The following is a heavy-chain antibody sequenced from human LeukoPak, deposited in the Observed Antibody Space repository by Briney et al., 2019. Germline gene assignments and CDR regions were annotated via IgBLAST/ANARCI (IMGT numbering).Heavy chain of an antibody. Sequence: GGSLRLSCEASGFGVSSNAMAWVRQAPGKGLEWVSGLGSDGRTHYADSVKGRFTISRDHSKNTVYLQMNSLRDEDTVLYYCAKDILGWSFDTWGQGTLVTVSS. CDR2: LGSDGRT. D-gene: IGHD4-23*01. CDR3: AKDILGWSFDT. V-gene: IGHV3-23*01. J-gene: IGHJ4*02. CDR1: GFGVSSNA.